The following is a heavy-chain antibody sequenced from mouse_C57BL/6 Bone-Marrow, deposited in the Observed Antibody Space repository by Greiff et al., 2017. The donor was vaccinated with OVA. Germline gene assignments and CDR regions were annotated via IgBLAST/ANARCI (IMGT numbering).Heavy chain of an antibody. Sequence: QVQLQQSGPELVKPGASVKISCKASGYAFSSSWMNWVKQRPGTGLEWIGRIYPGDGDTNYNGKFKGKATLTADKSSSTAYMQLSSLTSEDSAVYFCARRGALGPMDYWGQGTSVTVSS. D-gene: IGHD4-1*01. V-gene: IGHV1-82*01. CDR3: ARRGALGPMDY. CDR1: GYAFSSSW. CDR2: IYPGDGDT. J-gene: IGHJ4*01.